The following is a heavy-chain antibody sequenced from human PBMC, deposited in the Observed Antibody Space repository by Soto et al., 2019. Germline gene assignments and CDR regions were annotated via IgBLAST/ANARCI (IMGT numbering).Heavy chain of an antibody. V-gene: IGHV3-48*03. CDR3: AKDSSGYYSNLHS. D-gene: IGHD3-22*01. Sequence: PGGSLRLSCAASGLTFSSFEMNWVRQAPGKGLEWVSYISQSGSYIYYAESVKGRFTISRDNAKKPLYLQMNSLRAEDTAVYYCAKDSSGYYSNLHSRGQGTVVTVSS. CDR2: ISQSGSYI. CDR1: GLTFSSFE. J-gene: IGHJ5*01.